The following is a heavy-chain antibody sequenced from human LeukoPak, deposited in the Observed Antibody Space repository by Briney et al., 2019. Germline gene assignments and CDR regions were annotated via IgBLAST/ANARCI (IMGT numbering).Heavy chain of an antibody. V-gene: IGHV1-69*13. CDR2: IIPIFGTA. D-gene: IGHD6-13*01. CDR1: GGTFSSYA. J-gene: IGHJ4*02. Sequence: SVKVSCKASGGTFSSYAICWVRQAPGQGLEWMGGIIPIFGTANYAQKFQGRVTITADESTSTAYMELSSLRSEDTAVYYCARGKSIAAAGLFDYWGQGTLVTVSS. CDR3: ARGKSIAAAGLFDY.